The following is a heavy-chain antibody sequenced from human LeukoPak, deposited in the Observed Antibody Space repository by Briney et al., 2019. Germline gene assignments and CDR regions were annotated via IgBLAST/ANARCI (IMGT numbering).Heavy chain of an antibody. J-gene: IGHJ6*02. CDR2: ISYDGSNK. V-gene: IGHV3-30*18. CDR3: AKRSVAGSYYYGMDA. CDR1: GFTFSSYD. D-gene: IGHD6-19*01. Sequence: GRSLRLSCAASGFTFSSYDMHWVRQAPGKGLEWVAVISYDGSNKYYADSVKGRFTISRDNSKNTLYLQMNSLRAEDTAVYYCAKRSVAGSYYYGMDAWGQGTTVTVSS.